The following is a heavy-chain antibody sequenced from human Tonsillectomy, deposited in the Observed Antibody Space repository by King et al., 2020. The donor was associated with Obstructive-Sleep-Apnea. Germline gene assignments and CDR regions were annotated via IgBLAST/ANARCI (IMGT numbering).Heavy chain of an antibody. Sequence: VQLVESGGGLVKPGGSLRLSCAASGFTFSNYSMNWVRQAPGKGLEWVSSISTRSSYIYYADSVKGRFTISRDNAKNSLFLQMNSLRAEDTAVYYCARFHTWGDYYFDYWGQGTLVTVSS. CDR1: GFTFSNYS. CDR2: ISTRSSYI. V-gene: IGHV3-21*01. CDR3: ARFHTWGDYYFDY. J-gene: IGHJ4*02. D-gene: IGHD7-27*01.